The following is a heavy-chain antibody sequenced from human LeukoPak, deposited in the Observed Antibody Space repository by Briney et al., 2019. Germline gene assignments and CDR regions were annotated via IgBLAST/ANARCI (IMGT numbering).Heavy chain of an antibody. V-gene: IGHV4-34*01. Sequence: SETLSLTCAVYGGSFSGYYWSWIRQPPGKGLEWIGEINHSGSTNYNPSLKSRVTISVDTSKNQFSLKLSSVTAADTAAYYCARGHVVGNWFDPWGQGTLVTVSS. J-gene: IGHJ5*02. CDR2: INHSGST. CDR1: GGSFSGYY. CDR3: ARGHVVGNWFDP. D-gene: IGHD2-15*01.